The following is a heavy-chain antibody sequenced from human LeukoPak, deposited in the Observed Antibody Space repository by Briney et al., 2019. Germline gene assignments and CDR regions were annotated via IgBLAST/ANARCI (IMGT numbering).Heavy chain of an antibody. Sequence: PGGSLRLSCAASGFTFDDYGMSWVRQAPGKGLEWVAGINWNGESTRYADSVKGRFTISRDNDKNSLHLQMNSLRAADTALYHCVKEGPGTRDWYFDFWGRGTLVTVSS. CDR2: INWNGEST. V-gene: IGHV3-20*01. J-gene: IGHJ2*01. D-gene: IGHD4-17*01. CDR3: VKEGPGTRDWYFDF. CDR1: GFTFDDYG.